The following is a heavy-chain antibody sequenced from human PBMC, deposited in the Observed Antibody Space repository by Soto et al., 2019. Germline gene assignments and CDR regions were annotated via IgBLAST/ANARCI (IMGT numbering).Heavy chain of an antibody. V-gene: IGHV1-3*01. CDR1: GYTFTSYA. CDR2: INAGNGNT. J-gene: IGHJ4*02. Sequence: QVQLVQSGAEVKKPGASVKVSCKASGYTFTSYAMHWVRQAPGQRLEWMGWINAGNGNTKYSQKFQGRVTITRDTXXSTAXXXXXXXXXEDTXVYXXXXXXGFGLSDYWGQGTLVTVSS. D-gene: IGHD3-10*01. CDR3: XXXXGFGLSDY.